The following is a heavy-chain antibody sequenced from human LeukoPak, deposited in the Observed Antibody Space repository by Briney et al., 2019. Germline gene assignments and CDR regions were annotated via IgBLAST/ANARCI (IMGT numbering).Heavy chain of an antibody. CDR3: ARINSSRWYDF. Sequence: ASVKVSCKASGYTFTGYYMHWVRQAPGQGLEWKGWINPNIGDTNYAQKFQGRVTMTRDTSISTAYMELSRLRFDDTAVYYCARINSSRWYDFWGQGTLVTVSS. D-gene: IGHD6-13*01. J-gene: IGHJ4*02. CDR2: INPNIGDT. CDR1: GYTFTGYY. V-gene: IGHV1-2*02.